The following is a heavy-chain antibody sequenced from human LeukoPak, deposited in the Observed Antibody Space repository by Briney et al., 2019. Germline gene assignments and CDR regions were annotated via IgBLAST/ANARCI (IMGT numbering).Heavy chain of an antibody. J-gene: IGHJ4*02. V-gene: IGHV3-48*02. D-gene: IGHD3-9*01. CDR2: INHNGEAI. CDR1: GFPFSSHV. Sequence: PGGSLRLSCAASGFPFSSHVLSWVRQAPGKGLEWIAYINHNGEAIYYPDFVKGRFIISSDNAKNSLFLQMNDLRDEDTAVYYCARDYDWAFDFWGQGTRVTVSS. CDR3: ARDYDWAFDF.